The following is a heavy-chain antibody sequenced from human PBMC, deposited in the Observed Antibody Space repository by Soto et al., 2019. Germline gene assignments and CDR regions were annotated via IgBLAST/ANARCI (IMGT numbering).Heavy chain of an antibody. V-gene: IGHV4-39*01. J-gene: IGHJ4*02. CDR2: IYYSGST. D-gene: IGHD5-12*01. CDR3: ARRGYSGYDGNFDY. CDR1: GGSISSSSYY. Sequence: QLQLQESGPGLVKPPETLSLTCTVSGGSISSSSYYWGWIRQPPGKGLEWIGSIYYSGSTYYNPSLQSRVTISVDTSKNQFSLKLSSVTAADTAVYYCARRGYSGYDGNFDYWGQGTLVTVSS.